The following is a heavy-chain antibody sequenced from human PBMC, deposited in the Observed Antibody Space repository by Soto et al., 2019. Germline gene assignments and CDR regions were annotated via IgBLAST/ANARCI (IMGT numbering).Heavy chain of an antibody. D-gene: IGHD3-16*01. V-gene: IGHV3-53*01. CDR2: IYCCCRT. Sequence: GGPLRLSDRVPEFTVSGNYMSWVRKAPGKRLEVVADIYCCCRTYYADPVNRRFTISRDNSKNTLYLQIDSLRAEDTAVYYCARTSNGITFGGVTYDIWGQGTMVTVSS. J-gene: IGHJ3*02. CDR1: EFTVSGNY. CDR3: ARTSNGITFGGVTYDI.